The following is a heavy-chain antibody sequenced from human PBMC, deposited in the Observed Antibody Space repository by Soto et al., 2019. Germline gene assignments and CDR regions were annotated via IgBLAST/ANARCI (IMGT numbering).Heavy chain of an antibody. D-gene: IGHD3-10*01. J-gene: IGHJ5*02. V-gene: IGHV3-30*18. Sequence: PGESLKISCAASEFTFSSYGMHWVRQAPGKGLEWVAVIAYDGSNKYYADSVKGRFTISRDNSKNTLYLQMNSLRAEDTAVYYCAKDRATYYYGSGSYSDLWGQGTLVTVSS. CDR1: EFTFSSYG. CDR3: AKDRATYYYGSGSYSDL. CDR2: IAYDGSNK.